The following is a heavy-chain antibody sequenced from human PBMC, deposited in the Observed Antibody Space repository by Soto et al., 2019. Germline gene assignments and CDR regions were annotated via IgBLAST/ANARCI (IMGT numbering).Heavy chain of an antibody. Sequence: GGSLRLSCAASGFTFSSYSMNWVRQAPGKGLEWVSSISSSSSYIYYADSVKGRFTISRDNAKNSLYLQMNSLRAEDTAVYYCARDCSGGSCYSDNWFDPWGQGTLVTVSS. CDR3: ARDCSGGSCYSDNWFDP. J-gene: IGHJ5*02. V-gene: IGHV3-21*01. D-gene: IGHD2-15*01. CDR2: ISSSSSYI. CDR1: GFTFSSYS.